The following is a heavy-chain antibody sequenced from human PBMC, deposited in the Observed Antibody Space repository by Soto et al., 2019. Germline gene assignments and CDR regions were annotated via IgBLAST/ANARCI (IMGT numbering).Heavy chain of an antibody. D-gene: IGHD6-13*01. CDR1: GGSIVSSSYY. V-gene: IGHV4-39*01. Sequence: SETLSLSCTVAGGSIVSSSYYWGWIRQPPGKGLEWIGSIYYSGSTYYNPSLKSRVTISVDTSKNQFSLKLSSVTAADTAVYYCVRYSSSLSRRYYGMDVWGQGTTVTVSS. CDR2: IYYSGST. J-gene: IGHJ6*02. CDR3: VRYSSSLSRRYYGMDV.